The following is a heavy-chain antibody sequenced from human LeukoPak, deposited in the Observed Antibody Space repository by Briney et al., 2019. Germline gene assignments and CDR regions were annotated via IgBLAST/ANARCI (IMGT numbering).Heavy chain of an antibody. CDR2: ISSSSSTI. J-gene: IGHJ4*02. Sequence: GGSLRLSCAASGFTFSSYSMNWVRQAPGKGLEWVSYISSSSSTIYYADSVKGRFTISRDNAKNSLYLQMNSLRAEDTAVYYCARGREARGWLVRRVGYYFDYWGQGTLVTVSS. CDR1: GFTFSSYS. V-gene: IGHV3-48*01. CDR3: ARGREARGWLVRRVGYYFDY. D-gene: IGHD6-19*01.